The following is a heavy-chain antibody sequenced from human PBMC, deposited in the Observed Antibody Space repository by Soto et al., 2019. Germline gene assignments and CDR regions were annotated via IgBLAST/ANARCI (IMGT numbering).Heavy chain of an antibody. V-gene: IGHV1-46*01. CDR1: GYTFSTYY. J-gene: IGHJ4*02. CDR3: ARYDYNGYYFDY. D-gene: IGHD4-4*01. CDR2: INPSGGST. Sequence: ASVKVSCKASGYTFSTYYMHWVRQAPGQGYEWMGIINPSGGSTTYAQKFXXRVTMTRDTSTTTVYMELSSLKSEDTAVYYCARYDYNGYYFDYWGQGTLVTVSS.